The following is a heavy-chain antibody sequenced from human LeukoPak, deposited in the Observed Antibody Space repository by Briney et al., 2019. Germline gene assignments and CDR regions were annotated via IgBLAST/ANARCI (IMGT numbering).Heavy chain of an antibody. D-gene: IGHD3-10*01. J-gene: IGHJ6*04. CDR3: AGITMIRGDFYFGMDV. CDR1: GGSISSDNW. CDR2: IFHSGNT. V-gene: IGHV4-4*02. Sequence: SGTLSLTCAVSGGSISSDNWWSWVRQPPGKGLEWIGEIFHSGNTHYNPSLKGRVTISVDKSKNQFFLKLSSVTAADSAVYYCAGITMIRGDFYFGMDVWGKGTTVTVSS.